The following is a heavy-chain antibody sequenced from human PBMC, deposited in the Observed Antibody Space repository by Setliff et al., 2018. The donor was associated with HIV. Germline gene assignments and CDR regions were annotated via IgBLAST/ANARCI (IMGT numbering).Heavy chain of an antibody. CDR1: GGSISSDYYF. J-gene: IGHJ4*02. V-gene: IGHV4-39*01. D-gene: IGHD5-12*01. CDR2: IYPGST. Sequence: PSETLSLTCTVSGGSISSDYYFWGWIRQPPGKGLEWIGSIYPGSTKCNPSLRSRLTISLDSPTNQFSVTLSSVTAADTAMYYCARYTVGSMVDYWGPGTLVTVSS. CDR3: ARYTVGSMVDY.